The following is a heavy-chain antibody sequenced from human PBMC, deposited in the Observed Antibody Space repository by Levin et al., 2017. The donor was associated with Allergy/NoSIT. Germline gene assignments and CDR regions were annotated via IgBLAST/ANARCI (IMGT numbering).Heavy chain of an antibody. Sequence: GGSLRLSCAASGFAVSSDYMTWVRQAPGKGLEWVSIIFSGGSTYYADSVKGRFTISRDNSKNTLYLQINSLTVEDTAVYYCARRNYYDYYMDVWGKGTTVTVSS. V-gene: IGHV3-66*02. CDR1: GFAVSSDY. CDR3: ARRNYYDYYMDV. CDR2: IFSGGST. J-gene: IGHJ6*03.